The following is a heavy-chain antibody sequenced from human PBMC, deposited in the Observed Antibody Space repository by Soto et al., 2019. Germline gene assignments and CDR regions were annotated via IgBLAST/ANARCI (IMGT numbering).Heavy chain of an antibody. D-gene: IGHD4-17*01. CDR2: ISSSSSTI. CDR1: GFTFSSYS. J-gene: IGHJ5*02. Sequence: EVQLVESGGGLVQPGGSLRLSCAASGFTFSSYSMNWVRQAPGKGLEWVSYISSSSSTIYYADSVKGRFTISRDNAKNSLYLQMNSLRAEDTAVYYCAREVGDHSLNWFDPWGQGTLVTVSS. CDR3: AREVGDHSLNWFDP. V-gene: IGHV3-48*01.